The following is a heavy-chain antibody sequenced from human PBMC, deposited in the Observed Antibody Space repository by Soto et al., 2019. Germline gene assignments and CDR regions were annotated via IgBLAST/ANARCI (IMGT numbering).Heavy chain of an antibody. D-gene: IGHD3-3*01. CDR3: ARHISVLRNIDDYTFLWAFDI. V-gene: IGHV5-51*01. CDR2: IYPGDSDT. Sequence: PGESLKISCKGSGYSFTSYWVGWVRQMPGKGLEWMGIIYPGDSDTRYSPSFQGQVTISADKSISTAYLQWSSLKASDTAMYYCARHISVLRNIDDYTFLWAFDIWGQGTMVTVSS. CDR1: GYSFTSYW. J-gene: IGHJ3*02.